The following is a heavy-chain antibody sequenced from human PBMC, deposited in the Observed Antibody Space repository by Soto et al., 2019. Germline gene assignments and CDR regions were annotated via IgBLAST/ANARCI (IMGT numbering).Heavy chain of an antibody. J-gene: IGHJ6*02. V-gene: IGHV4-39*01. D-gene: IGHD3-10*01. CDR2: IYYSGST. Sequence: SETLSLTCTVSGGSISSSSYYWGWIRQPPGKGLEWIGSIYYSGSTYYNPSLKSRVTISVDTSKNQFSLKLSSVTAADTAVYYCARGGFGFGERNGMDVWGQGTTVTVSS. CDR3: ARGGFGFGERNGMDV. CDR1: GGSISSSSYY.